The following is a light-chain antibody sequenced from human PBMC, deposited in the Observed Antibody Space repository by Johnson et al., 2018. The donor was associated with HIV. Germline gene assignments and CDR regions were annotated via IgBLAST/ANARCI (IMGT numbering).Light chain of an antibody. Sequence: QPPSVSADPGQKVTISCSGSSSNIGNNYVSWYQQLPGRAPKLLIYDNNKRPSGIPDRFSGSKSGTSATLGITGLQTGDEADYYCGTWDTSLRVGFFGTGTKVTVL. CDR2: DNN. J-gene: IGLJ1*01. CDR1: SSNIGNNY. V-gene: IGLV1-51*01. CDR3: GTWDTSLRVGF.